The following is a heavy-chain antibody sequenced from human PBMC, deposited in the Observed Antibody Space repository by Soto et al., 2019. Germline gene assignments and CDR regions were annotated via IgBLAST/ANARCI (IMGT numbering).Heavy chain of an antibody. J-gene: IGHJ4*02. CDR1: GFTFSSYA. CDR2: ISGSGGST. Sequence: VQLLESGGGLVQPGGSLRLSCAASGFTFSSYAMSWVRQAPGKGLEWVSAISGSGGSTYYADSVKGRFTISRDNSKNTLYLQMNSLRAEDTAVYYCAKDQAFRRELIGATSIDYWGQGTLVTVSS. CDR3: AKDQAFRRELIGATSIDY. V-gene: IGHV3-23*01. D-gene: IGHD1-26*01.